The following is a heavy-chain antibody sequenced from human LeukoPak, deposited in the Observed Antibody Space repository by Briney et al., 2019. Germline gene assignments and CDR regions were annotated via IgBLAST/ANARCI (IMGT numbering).Heavy chain of an antibody. V-gene: IGHV3-7*04. Sequence: GGSLRLSCAASGFTFSSYWMSWVRQAPGKGLEWVANINQDGSDKQYVDSVKGRFAISRENAENSLYLQMNSLKAEDTAVYYCGRFTRSGNSVYWGQGTLVTVSS. CDR2: INQDGSDK. J-gene: IGHJ4*02. CDR1: GFTFSSYW. CDR3: GRFTRSGNSVY. D-gene: IGHD1-26*01.